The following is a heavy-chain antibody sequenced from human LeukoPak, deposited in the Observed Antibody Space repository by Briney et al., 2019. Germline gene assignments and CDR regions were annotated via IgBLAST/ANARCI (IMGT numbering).Heavy chain of an antibody. J-gene: IGHJ4*01. Sequence: GGSLRLSCAASGFTFSTYAMSWVRQAPGKGLEWVSGISRRGDKTYYADSVKGRLTISRDNSRNTLYLQMNSLRVEDTAIYYCAKERSAGWPYDYWGHGTLVTASS. CDR2: ISRRGDKT. V-gene: IGHV3-23*01. CDR3: AKERSAGWPYDY. CDR1: GFTFSTYA. D-gene: IGHD6-19*01.